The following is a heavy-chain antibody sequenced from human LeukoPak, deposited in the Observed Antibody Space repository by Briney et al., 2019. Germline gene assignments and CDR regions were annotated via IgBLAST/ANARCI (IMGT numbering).Heavy chain of an antibody. CDR1: GYTFTLYS. Sequence: ASVKVSCKASGYTFTLYSMNWVRQAPGQGLEWMGWINTNTGNPTYAQGFTGRFVFSVDTSVSTAYLQISSLKAEDTAVYYCASGTGQGWFDPWGQGTLVTVSS. J-gene: IGHJ5*02. CDR2: INTNTGNP. D-gene: IGHD3-10*01. CDR3: ASGTGQGWFDP. V-gene: IGHV7-4-1*02.